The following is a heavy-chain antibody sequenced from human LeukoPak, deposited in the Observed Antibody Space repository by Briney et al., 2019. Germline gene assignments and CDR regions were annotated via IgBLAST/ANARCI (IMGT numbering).Heavy chain of an antibody. D-gene: IGHD2-15*01. V-gene: IGHV3-64*02. CDR2: ISTNGDTT. Sequence: GGSLRLSCAASGFTFTAHAMHWVRQAPGKGLEYVSTISTNGDTTYYADSVKGRFTISRDNSKNTLYLQMGSLRAEDMAVYYCVRGRGVSSYDAMDVWGRGTAVTVSS. CDR1: GFTFTAHA. J-gene: IGHJ6*02. CDR3: VRGRGVSSYDAMDV.